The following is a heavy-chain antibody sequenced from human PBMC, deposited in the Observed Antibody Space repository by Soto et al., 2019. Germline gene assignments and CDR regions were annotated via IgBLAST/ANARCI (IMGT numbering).Heavy chain of an antibody. CDR2: ISYDGSNK. Sequence: PGGSLRLSCASSGFTFSSYGMHWVRQAPGKGLEWVAVISYDGSNKYYADSVKGRFTISRDNSKNTLYLQMNSLRAEDTAVYYCAKDATVQNDYYYYYVDVWGKGTTVTVSS. V-gene: IGHV3-30*18. CDR1: GFTFSSYG. CDR3: AKDATVQNDYYYYYVDV. J-gene: IGHJ6*03. D-gene: IGHD4-4*01.